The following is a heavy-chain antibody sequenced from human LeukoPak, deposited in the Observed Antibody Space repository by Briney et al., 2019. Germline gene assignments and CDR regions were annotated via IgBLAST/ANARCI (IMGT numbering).Heavy chain of an antibody. CDR2: IYYSGST. CDR3: AGRVPGIAVAGSDY. V-gene: IGHV4-39*07. Sequence: PSETLSLTCTVSGGSISSSSYYWGWIRQPPGKGLECIGSIYYSGSTYYNPSLKSRVTISVDTSKNQFSLKLSSVTAADTAVYYCAGRVPGIAVAGSDYWGQGTLVTVSS. D-gene: IGHD6-19*01. J-gene: IGHJ4*02. CDR1: GGSISSSSYY.